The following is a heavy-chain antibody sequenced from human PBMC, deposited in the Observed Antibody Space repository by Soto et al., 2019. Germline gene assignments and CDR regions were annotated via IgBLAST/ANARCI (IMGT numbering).Heavy chain of an antibody. CDR1: GFTFSSYE. CDR3: ASGYYGDYHYYYYGMDV. CDR2: ISSSGSTI. D-gene: IGHD4-17*01. J-gene: IGHJ6*02. Sequence: GGSLRLSCAASGFTFSSYEMNWVRQAPGKGLEWVSYISSSGSTIYYADSVKGRFTISRDNAKNSLYLQMNSLRAEDTAVYYCASGYYGDYHYYYYGMDVWSQGTTVTVSS. V-gene: IGHV3-48*03.